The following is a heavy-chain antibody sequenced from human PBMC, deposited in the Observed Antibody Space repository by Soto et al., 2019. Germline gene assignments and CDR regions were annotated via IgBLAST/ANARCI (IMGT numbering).Heavy chain of an antibody. D-gene: IGHD6-6*01. CDR2: IWYDGSNK. CDR3: ARESARSWFDP. J-gene: IGHJ5*02. Sequence: GGSLRLSCAASGFTFSSYGMHWVRQAPGKGLEWVAVIWYDGSNKYYADSVKGRFTISRDNSKNTLYLQMNSLRAEDTAVYYCARESARSWFDPWGQGTLVTVSS. CDR1: GFTFSSYG. V-gene: IGHV3-33*01.